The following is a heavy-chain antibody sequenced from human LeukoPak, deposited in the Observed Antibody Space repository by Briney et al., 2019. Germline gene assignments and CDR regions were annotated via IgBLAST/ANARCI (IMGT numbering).Heavy chain of an antibody. D-gene: IGHD2-15*01. V-gene: IGHV3-74*01. J-gene: IGHJ4*02. CDR1: GFSFSSSR. Sequence: GGSLRLSCAASGFSFSSSRMYWVRHAPGRGLVWVSRIKTVGTITTYADSVKGRFTISRDNAKNTAYLHMNSLRAEDTAVYYCVRSLFSAADFWGQGTLVTVSS. CDR2: IKTVGTIT. CDR3: VRSLFSAADF.